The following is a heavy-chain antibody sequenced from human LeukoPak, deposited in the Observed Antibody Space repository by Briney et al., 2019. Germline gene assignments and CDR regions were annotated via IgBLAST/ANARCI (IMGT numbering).Heavy chain of an antibody. V-gene: IGHV3-21*01. D-gene: IGHD3-3*01. Sequence: GGSLRLSCAASGFTFNDYTMTWVRQAPGKGLEWVSSITGDCNYIFYADSVKGRFTISRDNAQNSLFLELNSLRGEDMAVYYCARGRNFYYFDYWGQGALVTVSS. CDR1: GFTFNDYT. CDR3: ARGRNFYYFDY. CDR2: ITGDCNYI. J-gene: IGHJ4*02.